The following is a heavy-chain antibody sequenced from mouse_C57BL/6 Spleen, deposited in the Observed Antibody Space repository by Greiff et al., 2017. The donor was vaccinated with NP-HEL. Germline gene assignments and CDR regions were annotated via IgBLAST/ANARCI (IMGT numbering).Heavy chain of an antibody. V-gene: IGHV5-16*01. J-gene: IGHJ1*03. D-gene: IGHD4-1*01. Sequence: EVKLMESEGGLVQPGSSMKLSCTASGFTFSDYYMAWVRQVPEKGLEWVANINYDGSSTYYLDSLKSRFIISRDNAKNILYLQMSSLKSEDTATYYCARGELGDWYFDVWGTGTTVTVSS. CDR1: GFTFSDYY. CDR2: INYDGSST. CDR3: ARGELGDWYFDV.